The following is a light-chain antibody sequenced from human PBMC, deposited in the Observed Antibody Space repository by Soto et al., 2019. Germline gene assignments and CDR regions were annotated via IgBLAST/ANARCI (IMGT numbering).Light chain of an antibody. Sequence: QSALTPPASVSGSPGQSITISCTGTSSDVGGHNYVSWYQQHPGTAPKLMIYEVTNRPSGVSNRFSGSKSGNTASLTISGLQAEDEADYYCRSYTSSTTLDVVFGGGTKLTVL. J-gene: IGLJ2*01. CDR2: EVT. CDR1: SSDVGGHNY. V-gene: IGLV2-14*01. CDR3: RSYTSSTTLDVV.